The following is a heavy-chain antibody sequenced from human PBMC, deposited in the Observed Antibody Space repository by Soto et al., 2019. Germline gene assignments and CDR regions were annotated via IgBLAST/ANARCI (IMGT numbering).Heavy chain of an antibody. CDR2: INADGSDT. CDR3: ARDSTTGLDY. D-gene: IGHD4-17*01. Sequence: EVQLVESGGDSVQPGGSLRLSCAASGFTFSSDWMHWVRQPPGKGLVWVSRINADGSDTEYADSVKGRFIISRDNAKSTLYLHMNTVRAEDTAIYFCARDSTTGLDYWGQGTLVTVSS. V-gene: IGHV3-74*03. J-gene: IGHJ4*02. CDR1: GFTFSSDW.